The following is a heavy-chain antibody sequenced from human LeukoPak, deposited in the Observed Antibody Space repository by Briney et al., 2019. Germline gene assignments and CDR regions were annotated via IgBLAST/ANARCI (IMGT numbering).Heavy chain of an antibody. D-gene: IGHD1-26*01. Sequence: ASVKVSCKASGYTFTTYAMHWVRQAPRQRLEWMGWINAGNGNTKYSQKFQGRVTITRDTSASTAYMELSSLRSEDTAVFYCARSLVGATEGFDFWGQGTLVTVSS. CDR2: INAGNGNT. CDR1: GYTFTTYA. CDR3: ARSLVGATEGFDF. V-gene: IGHV1-3*01. J-gene: IGHJ4*02.